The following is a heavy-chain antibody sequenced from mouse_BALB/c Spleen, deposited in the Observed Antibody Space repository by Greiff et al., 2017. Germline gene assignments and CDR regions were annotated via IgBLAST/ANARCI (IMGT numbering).Heavy chain of an antibody. V-gene: IGHV5-6-4*01. Sequence: EVKVVESGGGLVKPGGSLKLSCAASGFTFSSYTMSWVRQTPEKRLEWVATISSGGSYTYYPDSVKGRFTISRDNAKNTLYLQMSSLKSEDTAMYYCTRERGVRGDYAMDYWGQGTSVTVSS. CDR3: TRERGVRGDYAMDY. CDR1: GFTFSSYT. CDR2: ISSGGSYT. J-gene: IGHJ4*01. D-gene: IGHD5-1*01.